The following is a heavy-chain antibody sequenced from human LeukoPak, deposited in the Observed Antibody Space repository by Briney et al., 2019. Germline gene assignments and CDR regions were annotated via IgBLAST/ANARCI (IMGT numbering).Heavy chain of an antibody. J-gene: IGHJ3*02. V-gene: IGHV3-53*01. Sequence: GGSLRLSCAASGFTVSSNYMSWVRQAPGKGLEWVSVIYSGGSTYYADSVKGRFTISRDNSKNTLYLQMNSLRAEDTAVYYCARVSYYGSGSYNHDAFDIWGQGTMVTVSS. CDR3: ARVSYYGSGSYNHDAFDI. CDR2: IYSGGST. CDR1: GFTVSSNY. D-gene: IGHD3-10*01.